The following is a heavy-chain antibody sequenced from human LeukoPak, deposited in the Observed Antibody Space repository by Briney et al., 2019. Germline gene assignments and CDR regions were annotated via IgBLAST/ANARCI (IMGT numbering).Heavy chain of an antibody. D-gene: IGHD2-21*01. CDR2: INNDGTAT. CDR3: AIVSEY. J-gene: IGHJ4*02. V-gene: IGHV3-74*01. Sequence: GGSLRLSCAASGFTFNYFWMHWVRQVPGKGLVWVSGINNDGTATYYADSVKGRFTISRDNSKNTVYLQMNGLRAEDTTVYYCAIVSEYWGQGTLITVSS. CDR1: GFTFNYFW.